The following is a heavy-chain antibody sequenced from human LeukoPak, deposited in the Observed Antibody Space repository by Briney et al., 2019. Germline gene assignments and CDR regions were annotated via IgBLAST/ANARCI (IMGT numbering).Heavy chain of an antibody. D-gene: IGHD3-9*01. CDR2: IKQDGSEK. V-gene: IGHV3-7*01. CDR3: ASDILTGYYPYDAFDI. CDR1: GFTFSSYW. J-gene: IGHJ3*02. Sequence: PGESLRLSCAASGFTFSSYWMSWVRQAPGKGLEWVANIKQDGSEKYYVDSVKGRFTISRDNAKNSLYLQMNSLRAEDTAVYYCASDILTGYYPYDAFDIWGQGTMVTVSS.